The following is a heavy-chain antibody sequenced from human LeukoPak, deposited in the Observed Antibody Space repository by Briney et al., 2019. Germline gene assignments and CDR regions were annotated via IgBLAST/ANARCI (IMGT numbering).Heavy chain of an antibody. D-gene: IGHD3-22*01. CDR1: GGSISSSSYY. CDR2: IYYSGST. J-gene: IGHJ4*02. CDR3: ARSYYDSSGPPGY. V-gene: IGHV4-39*01. Sequence: SETLSLTCTVSGGSISSSSYYWGWIRQPPGKGLEWIGSIYYSGSTYYNPSLKSRVTISVDTSQNQFSLNLSSVTAADTAVYYCARSYYDSSGPPGYWGQGTLVTVSS.